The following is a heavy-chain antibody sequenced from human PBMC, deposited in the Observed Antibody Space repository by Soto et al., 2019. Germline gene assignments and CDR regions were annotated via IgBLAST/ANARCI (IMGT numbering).Heavy chain of an antibody. CDR3: ARPNFYYETRGYNDPKGTWFGP. CDR2: VHPETGST. Sequence: ASVKVSCKGSGYSFRSYDITWVRQAPGQGLEWMGWVHPETGSTGYAQKFQGRVTITADESTNTAYLEVSGLRSEDTAVYYCARPNFYYETRGYNDPKGTWFGPWGQGSLVTVSS. D-gene: IGHD3-22*01. V-gene: IGHV1-8*03. CDR1: GYSFRSYD. J-gene: IGHJ5*02.